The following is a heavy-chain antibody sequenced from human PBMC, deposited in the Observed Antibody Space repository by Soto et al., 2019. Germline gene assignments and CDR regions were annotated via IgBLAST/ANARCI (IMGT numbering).Heavy chain of an antibody. Sequence: SETLSLTCTVSGGSISSYYWSWIRQPPGKGLEWIGYIYYSGSTNYNPSLKSRVTISVDTSKNQFSLKLSSVTAADTAVYYCARAITYNWNPGCYFDYWGQGTLVTVSS. CDR3: ARAITYNWNPGCYFDY. CDR2: IYYSGST. D-gene: IGHD1-20*01. J-gene: IGHJ4*02. V-gene: IGHV4-59*01. CDR1: GGSISSYY.